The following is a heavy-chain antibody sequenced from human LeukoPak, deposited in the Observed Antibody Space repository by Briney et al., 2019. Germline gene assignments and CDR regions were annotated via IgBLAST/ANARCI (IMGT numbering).Heavy chain of an antibody. CDR2: TYHSGST. CDR3: ARDVGARLPGY. J-gene: IGHJ4*02. D-gene: IGHD6-6*01. Sequence: SETLSLTCAVSGGSISSNNWWSWVRQPPGKGLEWIGETYHSGSTNYNPSLKSRVTIPVDTSKNQFSLKLTSVTAADTAVYYCARDVGARLPGYWGQGTLVTVSS. V-gene: IGHV4-4*02. CDR1: GGSISSNNW.